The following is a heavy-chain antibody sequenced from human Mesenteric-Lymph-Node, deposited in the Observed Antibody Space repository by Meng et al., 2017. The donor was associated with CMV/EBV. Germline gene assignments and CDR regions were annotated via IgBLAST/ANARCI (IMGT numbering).Heavy chain of an antibody. J-gene: IGHJ4*02. D-gene: IGHD3-10*01. CDR3: ARIRRGSHYCDY. V-gene: IGHV4-34*01. Sequence: SETLSLTCAVYGGSFIGYYWSGVRQSPGKGLEWIGEINHSGSTNYNPSLKSRVTISADTSKNQFSLNLSAVTAADTAVYYCARIRRGSHYCDYWGQGTLVTVSS. CDR2: INHSGST. CDR1: GGSFIGYY.